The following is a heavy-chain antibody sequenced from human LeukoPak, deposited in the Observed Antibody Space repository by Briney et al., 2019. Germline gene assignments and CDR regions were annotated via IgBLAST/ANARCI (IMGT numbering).Heavy chain of an antibody. CDR2: INIDGSST. V-gene: IGHV3-74*01. D-gene: IGHD1-14*01. CDR3: ACYGIEPPY. J-gene: IGHJ4*02. Sequence: PGGSLRLSCAASGLTFRAYYMHWFRQAPGKGLVWVSRINIDGSSTTYADSAKGRFTVSRDNAKNTLYLQMNSLRAEDTAVYYCACYGIEPPYWGQGTLVTVSS. CDR1: GLTFRAYY.